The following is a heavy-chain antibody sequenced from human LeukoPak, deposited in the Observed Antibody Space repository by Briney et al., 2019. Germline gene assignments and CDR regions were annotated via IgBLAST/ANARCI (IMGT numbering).Heavy chain of an antibody. CDR3: AKGPPGFDY. J-gene: IGHJ4*02. D-gene: IGHD1-14*01. CDR1: GFTFSSYG. V-gene: IGHV3-30*18. Sequence: PGRSLRLSCAASGFTFSSYGMHWVRQAPGKGLEWVAVISYDGSNKYYADSVKGRFTISRDNSKSTLYLQMNSLRAEDTAVYYCAKGPPGFDYWGQGTLVTVSS. CDR2: ISYDGSNK.